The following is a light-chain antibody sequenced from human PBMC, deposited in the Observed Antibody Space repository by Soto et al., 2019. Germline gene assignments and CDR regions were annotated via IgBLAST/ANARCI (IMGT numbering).Light chain of an antibody. CDR3: QQYNSYSLT. J-gene: IGKJ1*01. Sequence: DIQMTQSPSTLSASVGDRVTITCRASQSIDSWLAWYQQKPGKAPKLLMYKASSLESGVPSRFSGSGSETEFTLTISSLQPDDFATYYCQQYNSYSLTFGQGTKVDIK. CDR1: QSIDSW. V-gene: IGKV1-5*03. CDR2: KAS.